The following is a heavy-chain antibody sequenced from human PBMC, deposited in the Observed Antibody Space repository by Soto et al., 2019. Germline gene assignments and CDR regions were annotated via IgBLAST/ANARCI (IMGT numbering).Heavy chain of an antibody. J-gene: IGHJ6*03. CDR3: AKDHIAAAGTDYYYYYYMDV. CDR1: GFTFNSYG. V-gene: IGHV3-30*18. D-gene: IGHD6-13*01. CDR2: ISYDGSNK. Sequence: QVQLVESGGGVVQPGRSLRLSRAASGFTFNSYGMHWVRQAPGKGLEWVAVISYDGSNKYYADSVKGRFTISRDNSKNTLYLQMNSLRAEDTAVYYCAKDHIAAAGTDYYYYYYMDVWGKGTTVTVSS.